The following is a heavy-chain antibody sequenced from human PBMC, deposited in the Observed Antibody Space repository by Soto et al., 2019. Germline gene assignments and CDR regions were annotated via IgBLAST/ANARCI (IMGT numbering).Heavy chain of an antibody. CDR1: TFTVSTNY. Sequence: EVQLVETGGGLIQPGGSLRLSCTASTFTVSTNYMSWVRQAPGKGLEWVSVIYSGGSTYYADSVKGRFTISRDNSKNTVYLQMNSLRAEETAVYYCARRWPSGNSYYYGMDVWGQGTTVTVSS. D-gene: IGHD1-26*01. CDR2: IYSGGST. V-gene: IGHV3-53*02. J-gene: IGHJ6*02. CDR3: ARRWPSGNSYYYGMDV.